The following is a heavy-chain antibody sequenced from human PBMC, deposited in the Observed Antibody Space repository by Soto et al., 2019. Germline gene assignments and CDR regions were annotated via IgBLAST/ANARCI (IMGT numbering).Heavy chain of an antibody. CDR2: INHSGST. J-gene: IGHJ4*02. Sequence: SVLMSVRNGVFEGTFGGYCGRCIRQTQGKGLEWIGEINHSGSTNYDPSLKSRVTISVDTSKNQFSLKLSSVTAADTAVYYCARGNIVVVVAATRYLDYWGQGTLVTGSS. CDR3: ARGNIVVVVAATRYLDY. CDR1: EGTFGGYC. V-gene: IGHV4-34*01. D-gene: IGHD2-15*01.